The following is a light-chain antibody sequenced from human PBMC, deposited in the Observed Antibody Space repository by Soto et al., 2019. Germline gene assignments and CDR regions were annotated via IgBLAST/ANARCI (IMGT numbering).Light chain of an antibody. CDR2: SNN. V-gene: IGLV1-44*01. CDR1: RSSVGSNT. Sequence: QSVLTQPPSASGTPRQRVTISCSGSRSSVGSNTVNWYQHLPGTAPKLLIYSNNPRTSGVPDRFSASKAGASASLAISGLQSEDEGDYYCAAWDASLGGYVFGTGTKVTV. J-gene: IGLJ1*01. CDR3: AAWDASLGGYV.